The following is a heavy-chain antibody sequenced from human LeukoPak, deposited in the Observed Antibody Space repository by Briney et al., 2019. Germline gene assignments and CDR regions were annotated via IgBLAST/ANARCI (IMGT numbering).Heavy chain of an antibody. D-gene: IGHD3-22*01. J-gene: IGHJ4*02. CDR3: AKGILTYYYDSSGPQDY. CDR2: ISGSGGST. V-gene: IGHV3-23*01. Sequence: GGSLRLSCAASGFTFSSYAMSWVRQAPGKGLEWVSAISGSGGSTYYADSVKGRFTISRDNSKNTLYPQMNSLRAEDTAVYYCAKGILTYYYDSSGPQDYWGQGTLVTVSS. CDR1: GFTFSSYA.